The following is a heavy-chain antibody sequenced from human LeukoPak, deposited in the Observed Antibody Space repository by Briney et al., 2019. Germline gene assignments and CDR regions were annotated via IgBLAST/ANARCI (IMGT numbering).Heavy chain of an antibody. Sequence: QPGGSLRLSCAASGFAFSGYWMSWVRQAPGKRLEWVANIKEDGSEKYYVDSVKGRFTISRDNAKNSLYLQMNSLRAEDTAVYYCARGGYTRFDFWGQGTLVTVSS. D-gene: IGHD5-18*01. V-gene: IGHV3-7*01. CDR2: IKEDGSEK. CDR1: GFAFSGYW. J-gene: IGHJ4*02. CDR3: ARGGYTRFDF.